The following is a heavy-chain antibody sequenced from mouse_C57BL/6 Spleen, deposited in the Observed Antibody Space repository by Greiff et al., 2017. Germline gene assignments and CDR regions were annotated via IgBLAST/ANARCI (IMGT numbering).Heavy chain of an antibody. J-gene: IGHJ2*01. D-gene: IGHD3-2*02. CDR2: IDPSDSYT. CDR3: ARAGRGQQLRPFDY. Sequence: QVQLQQPGAELVMPGASVKLSCKASGYTFTSYWMHWVKQRPGQGLEWIGEIDPSDSYTNYNQKFKGKSTLTVDKSSSTAYMQLSSLTSEDSAVYYCARAGRGQQLRPFDYWGQGTTLTVSS. CDR1: GYTFTSYW. V-gene: IGHV1-69*01.